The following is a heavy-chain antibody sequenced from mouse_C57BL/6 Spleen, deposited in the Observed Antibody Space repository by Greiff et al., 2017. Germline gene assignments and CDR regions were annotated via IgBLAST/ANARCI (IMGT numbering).Heavy chain of an antibody. Sequence: VQLQQSGPVLVKPGASVKMSCKASGYTFTNYYMNWVKQSPGQSLEWIGVINPYNGGTSYNQKFKGKATLTVDTSSSTAYMELNSLTSEDSAVYYGARGDYNGSSYFDYWGQGTTLTVSS. D-gene: IGHD1-1*01. J-gene: IGHJ2*01. V-gene: IGHV1-19*01. CDR2: INPYNGGT. CDR3: ARGDYNGSSYFDY. CDR1: GYTFTNYY.